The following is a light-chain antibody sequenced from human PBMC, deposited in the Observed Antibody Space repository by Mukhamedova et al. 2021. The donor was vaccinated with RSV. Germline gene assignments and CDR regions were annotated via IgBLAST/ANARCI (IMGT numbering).Light chain of an antibody. CDR2: RDT. CDR3: QAWDSSAFYV. J-gene: IGLJ1*01. Sequence: GDKLGDKYPYWYQQKPGQSPVLVIYRDTKRPSGIPERFSGSNSGNTATLTISGTQAIDEADYYCQAWDSSAFYVFGTGTKVTVL. V-gene: IGLV3-1*01. CDR1: KLGDKY.